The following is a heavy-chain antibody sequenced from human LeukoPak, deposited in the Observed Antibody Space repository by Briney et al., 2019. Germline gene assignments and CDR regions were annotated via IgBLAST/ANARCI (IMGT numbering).Heavy chain of an antibody. CDR2: ISYDGSNK. CDR1: GFTFSSYG. CDR3: AKAMTTVTTPSTADDY. V-gene: IGHV3-30*18. D-gene: IGHD4-17*01. J-gene: IGHJ4*02. Sequence: PGRSLRLSCAASGFTFSSYGMHWVRQAPGKGLEWVAVISYDGSNKYYADSVKGRSTISRDNSKNTLYLQMNSLRAEDTAVYYCAKAMTTVTTPSTADDYWGQGTLVTVSS.